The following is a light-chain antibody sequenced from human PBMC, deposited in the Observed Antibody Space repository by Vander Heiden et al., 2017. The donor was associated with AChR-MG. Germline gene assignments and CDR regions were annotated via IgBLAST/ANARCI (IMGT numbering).Light chain of an antibody. CDR3: QQYGRSPWT. CDR2: GAS. J-gene: IGKJ1*01. Sequence: IVLTQSPGTLSVSPWERAILSCRASQSVSSSYLAWYQQKPGQAPRLLIYGASSRATGIPDRFSGSGSGTDFTLTISRLEPEDFAVYYCQQYGRSPWTFGQGTKVEIK. V-gene: IGKV3-20*01. CDR1: QSVSSSY.